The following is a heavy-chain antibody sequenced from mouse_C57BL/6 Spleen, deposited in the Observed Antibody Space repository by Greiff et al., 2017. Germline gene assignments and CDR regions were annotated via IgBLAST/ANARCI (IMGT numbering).Heavy chain of an antibody. V-gene: IGHV1-50*01. Sequence: QVQLQQPGAELVKPGASVKLSCKASGYTFTSYWMQWVKQRPGQGLEWIGEIDPSDSYTNYNQKFKGKATLTVDTSSSTAYMQLSSLTSEDSAVYYCARPYYGSKTLFAYWGQGTLVTVSA. CDR2: IDPSDSYT. CDR3: ARPYYGSKTLFAY. J-gene: IGHJ3*01. CDR1: GYTFTSYW. D-gene: IGHD1-1*01.